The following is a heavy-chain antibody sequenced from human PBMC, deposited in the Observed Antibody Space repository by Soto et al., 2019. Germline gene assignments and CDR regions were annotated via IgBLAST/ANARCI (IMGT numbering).Heavy chain of an antibody. Sequence: GASVKVSCKASGFDFGSFGIQFLRQTRGRGLEWIGWIVVASGRTNYARQFQGRAAFSRDMSSTTAYMDLYDLKSDDTAVYFCSADHPHTYIGWPVWGQ. CDR3: SADHPHTYIGWPV. V-gene: IGHV1-58*02. CDR1: GFDFGSFG. J-gene: IGHJ3*01. D-gene: IGHD1-1*01. CDR2: IVVASGRT.